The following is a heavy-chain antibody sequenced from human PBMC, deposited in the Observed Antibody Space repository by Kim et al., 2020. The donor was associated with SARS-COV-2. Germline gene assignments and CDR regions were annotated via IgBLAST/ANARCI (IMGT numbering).Heavy chain of an antibody. J-gene: IGHJ1*01. Sequence: GGSLRLSCAASGFTFSDYSMNWVRQAPGKGLEWVSYISSSSSSIYYADSVKGRFTISRDNAKNSLYLQMNSLRAEDTAVYYCARDVVVVATGYWGQGTLVTVSS. D-gene: IGHD2-15*01. CDR2: ISSSSSSI. CDR3: ARDVVVVATGY. CDR1: GFTFSDYS. V-gene: IGHV3-48*04.